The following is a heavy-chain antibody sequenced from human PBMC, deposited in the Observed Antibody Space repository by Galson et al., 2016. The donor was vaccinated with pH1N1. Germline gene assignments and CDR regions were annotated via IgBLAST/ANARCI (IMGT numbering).Heavy chain of an antibody. CDR1: GYTFTTYG. Sequence: SVKVSCKASGYTFTTYGIHWVRQAPGQRLQWVGWINCGNGETRYAERFQGRVTISRDTSTTTVYMDLTNLRPEDTAVFYCVKVGDFDQWGQGTLVTVSS. J-gene: IGHJ4*02. CDR2: INCGNGET. D-gene: IGHD4-17*01. V-gene: IGHV1-3*01. CDR3: VKVGDFDQ.